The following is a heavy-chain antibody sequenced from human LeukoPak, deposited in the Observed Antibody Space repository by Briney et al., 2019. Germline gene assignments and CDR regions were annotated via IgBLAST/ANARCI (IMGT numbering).Heavy chain of an antibody. V-gene: IGHV3-21*04. Sequence: PGGSLRLSCAASGFTFSSYSMNWVRQAPGKGLEWVSSISSSSSYIYYADSVKGRFTISRDNAKNSLYLQMNSLKTEDTAVYYCTRHNAVAGRSDYWGQGTLVTVSS. CDR3: TRHNAVAGRSDY. D-gene: IGHD6-19*01. CDR1: GFTFSSYS. J-gene: IGHJ4*02. CDR2: ISSSSSYI.